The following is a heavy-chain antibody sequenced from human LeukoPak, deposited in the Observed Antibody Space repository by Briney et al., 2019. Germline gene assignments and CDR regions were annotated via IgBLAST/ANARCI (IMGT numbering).Heavy chain of an antibody. J-gene: IGHJ3*01. Sequence: SQTLSLTCTVSGVSLSSDKYYWTWIRQRPGKGLEWIGHIYYSGSTSFNPSLKSRVSRSMDTSKSQFSLKLTSVTAADTAVYYCAPPYGGAISCIDVFDVWGQRTVVTVSS. D-gene: IGHD4-23*01. CDR2: IYYSGST. V-gene: IGHV4-31*03. CDR1: GVSLSSDKYY. CDR3: APPYGGAISCIDVFDV.